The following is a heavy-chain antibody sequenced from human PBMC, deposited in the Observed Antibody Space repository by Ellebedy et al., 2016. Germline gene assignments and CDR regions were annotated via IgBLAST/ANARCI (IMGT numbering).Heavy chain of an antibody. V-gene: IGHV3-15*01. CDR2: IKSKTDGGAA. CDR3: TTVYRSNYDYV. CDR1: GFTFSNAW. J-gene: IGHJ4*02. Sequence: GESLKISCAASGFTFSNAWMNWVRQAPGKGLAWVGRIKSKTDGGAADYAAPVKGRFTISRDDSENTLYLQMNSLKTEDTAVYFCTTVYRSNYDYVWGQGTLVTVSS. D-gene: IGHD3-16*01.